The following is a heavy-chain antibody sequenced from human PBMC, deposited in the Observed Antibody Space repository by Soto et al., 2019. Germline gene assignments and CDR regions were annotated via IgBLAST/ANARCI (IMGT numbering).Heavy chain of an antibody. V-gene: IGHV3-74*01. Sequence: PGGSLRLSCAASGFTFSSYWMHWVRQAPGQGLVWVSRINSDESTTNYADSVKGRFTISRDNAKNTLYPQMNSLRAEDTAMYYCARGVRNYYGVDVWGQGTTVTVSS. CDR1: GFTFSSYW. CDR2: INSDESTT. CDR3: ARGVRNYYGVDV. J-gene: IGHJ6*02.